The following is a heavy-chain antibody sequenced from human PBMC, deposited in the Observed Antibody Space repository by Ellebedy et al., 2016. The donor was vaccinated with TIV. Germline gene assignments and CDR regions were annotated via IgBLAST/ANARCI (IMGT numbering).Heavy chain of an antibody. Sequence: GESLKISCVVSGFAFSSYDMHWVRQATGKGLEWVSTIGTAGKTYYAGSVKDRFTMSRENAKSSLYLQLNSLRAGDTAVYYCVRGADRRYYSYYMDVWGKGTTVTVSS. J-gene: IGHJ6*03. V-gene: IGHV3-13*01. CDR1: GFAFSSYD. CDR2: IGTAGKT. CDR3: VRGADRRYYSYYMDV.